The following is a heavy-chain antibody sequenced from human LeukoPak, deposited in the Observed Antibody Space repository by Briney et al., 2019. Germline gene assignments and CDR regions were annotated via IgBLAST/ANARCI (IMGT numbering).Heavy chain of an antibody. J-gene: IGHJ4*01. D-gene: IGHD1-14*01. CDR2: IKQDGSEI. CDR3: AGGSGWITGD. Sequence: GGSLRLSCSASGFTFGSYWMNWVRQAPGKGPEWVANIKQDGSEINYVDSVKGRFIISRDNAKNSLYLQMYSLRVDDTAVYYCAGGSGWITGDWGHGTLVTVSS. V-gene: IGHV3-7*03. CDR1: GFTFGSYW.